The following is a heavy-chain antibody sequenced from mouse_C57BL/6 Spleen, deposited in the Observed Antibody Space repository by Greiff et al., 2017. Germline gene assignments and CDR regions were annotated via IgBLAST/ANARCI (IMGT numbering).Heavy chain of an antibody. J-gene: IGHJ1*03. D-gene: IGHD1-1*01. Sequence: VQLQQSGPELVKPGASVKISCKASGYAFSSSWMNWVKQRPGKGLEWIGRIYPGDGDTNYNGKFKGKATLTADTSSSTAYMHLSSLTSEDSAVYYCARWTTVVASLKYFDVWGTGTTVTVSS. CDR3: ARWTTVVASLKYFDV. CDR2: IYPGDGDT. CDR1: GYAFSSSW. V-gene: IGHV1-82*01.